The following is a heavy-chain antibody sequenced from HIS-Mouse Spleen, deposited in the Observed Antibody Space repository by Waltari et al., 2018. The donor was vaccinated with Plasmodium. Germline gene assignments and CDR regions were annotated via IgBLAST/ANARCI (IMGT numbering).Heavy chain of an antibody. D-gene: IGHD6-13*01. CDR1: GYTFTGYY. CDR2: INPNRGGT. CDR3: ARVLGYKAAAGTFVEYFQH. J-gene: IGHJ1*01. Sequence: QVQLVQSGAEVKKPGASVKVSCKASGYTFTGYYMHWVRQAPGQGLEWMVRINPNRGGTKYGEEFQGRVTMTRETSISTGYMELSRLRSDDTAVYYWARVLGYKAAAGTFVEYFQHWGQGTLVTVSS. V-gene: IGHV1-2*02.